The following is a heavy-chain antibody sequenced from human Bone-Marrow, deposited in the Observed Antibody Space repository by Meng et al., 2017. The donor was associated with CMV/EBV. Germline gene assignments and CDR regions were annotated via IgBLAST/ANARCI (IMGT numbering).Heavy chain of an antibody. V-gene: IGHV3-48*04. CDR2: ISSSGSTI. D-gene: IGHD4-23*01. Sequence: ETLSLTCAASGFTFSSYSMNWVRQAPGKGLEWVSYISSSGSTIYYADSVKGRFTISRDNAKNSLYLQMNSLRAEDTAVYYCARGLTVVTRYYYYGMDVWGQGTTVTVSS. CDR3: ARGLTVVTRYYYYGMDV. J-gene: IGHJ6*02. CDR1: GFTFSSYS.